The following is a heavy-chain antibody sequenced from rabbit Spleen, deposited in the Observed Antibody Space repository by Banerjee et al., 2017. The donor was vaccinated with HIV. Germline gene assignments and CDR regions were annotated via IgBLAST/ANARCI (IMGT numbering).Heavy chain of an antibody. CDR1: GFDFSSYG. J-gene: IGHJ4*01. V-gene: IGHV1S47*01. Sequence: QEQLVESGGGLVQPGGSLKLSCKASGFDFSSYGVSWVRQVPGKGLEWIGYIDPVFGITYYANWVNGRFTISSHNAQNTLYLQLNSLTAADTATYFCVRDRHSGGWGVPLYYFNLWGPGTLVTVS. D-gene: IGHD4-1*01. CDR3: VRDRHSGGWGVPLYYFNL. CDR2: IDPVFGIT.